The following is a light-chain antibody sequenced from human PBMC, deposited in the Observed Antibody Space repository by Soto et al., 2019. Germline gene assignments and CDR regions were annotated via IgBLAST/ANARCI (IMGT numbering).Light chain of an antibody. Sequence: EIVMTQSPATLSVSPGERATLSCRASQSVSSNLAWYQQKPGQAPRLLIYGASTSATGIPARFSGSGSGTEFTLTISSLRSEDFAVYYCQQYNTWPPWTFGQGTKEEIK. V-gene: IGKV3-15*01. J-gene: IGKJ1*01. CDR2: GAS. CDR1: QSVSSN. CDR3: QQYNTWPPWT.